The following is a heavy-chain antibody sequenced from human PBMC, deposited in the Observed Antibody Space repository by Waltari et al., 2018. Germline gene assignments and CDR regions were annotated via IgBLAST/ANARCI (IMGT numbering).Heavy chain of an antibody. V-gene: IGHV3-48*03. D-gene: IGHD1-26*01. CDR3: ARGEGGANEY. CDR1: GFTFRNYE. J-gene: IGHJ4*01. CDR2: ISSGASTI. Sequence: EVQLVESGGGLVQPGGSLRLLCAASGFTFRNYEMNWVRQAPGKGLEWVSYISSGASTIFYADFVKGRFTISRDNAKNSVYLEMNSLRADDTAIYYCARGEGGANEYWGQGTLVTVSS.